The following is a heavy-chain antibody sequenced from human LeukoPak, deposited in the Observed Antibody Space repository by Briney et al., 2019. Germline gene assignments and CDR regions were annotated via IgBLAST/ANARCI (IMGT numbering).Heavy chain of an antibody. J-gene: IGHJ4*01. CDR1: GGSFSGYS. D-gene: IGHD1-26*01. Sequence: SATLSLTCAVYGGSFSGYSWSWIRQPPGKGLEWIGEINHSGSTNYNPSLKSPVTISVDTSKNQFSLMLSSVSAAETAVYYCARIVEATQGDYWGQGTLVTVSS. V-gene: IGHV4-34*01. CDR3: ARIVEATQGDY. CDR2: INHSGST.